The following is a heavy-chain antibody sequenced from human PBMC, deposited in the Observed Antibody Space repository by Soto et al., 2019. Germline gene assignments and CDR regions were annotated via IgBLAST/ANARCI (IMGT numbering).Heavy chain of an antibody. CDR1: GGTFSSYA. Sequence: SVKVSCKASGGTFSSYAISWVRQAPGQGLEWMGGIIPIFGTANYAQKFQGRVTITADESTSTAYMELSSLRSEDTAVYYCARDRFAAAGSDYWGQGTLVTVSS. J-gene: IGHJ4*02. V-gene: IGHV1-69*13. D-gene: IGHD6-13*01. CDR2: IIPIFGTA. CDR3: ARDRFAAAGSDY.